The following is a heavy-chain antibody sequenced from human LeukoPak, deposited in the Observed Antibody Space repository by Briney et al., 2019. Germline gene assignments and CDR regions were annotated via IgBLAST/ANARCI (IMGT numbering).Heavy chain of an antibody. CDR3: ARGQRPRTTDGLDSGYDYYLFDY. D-gene: IGHD5-12*01. CDR2: IYTSGST. CDR1: GGSISSYY. Sequence: PSETLSLTCTVSGGSISSYYWSWIRQPAGKGLEWIGRIYTSGSTNYNPSLKSRVTMSVDTSKNQFSLKLSSVTAADTAVYYCARGQRPRTTDGLDSGYDYYLFDYWGQGTLVTVSS. V-gene: IGHV4-4*07. J-gene: IGHJ4*02.